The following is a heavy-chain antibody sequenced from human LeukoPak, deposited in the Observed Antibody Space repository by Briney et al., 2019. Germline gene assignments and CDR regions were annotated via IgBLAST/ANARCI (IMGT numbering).Heavy chain of an antibody. D-gene: IGHD6-13*01. CDR3: AKEGVAAAGDYYYYYMDV. Sequence: GGSLRLSCAASGFTFSSYGMHWVRQAPGKGLEWVAFIRYDGSNKYYADSVKGRSTISRDNSKNTLYLQMNSLRAEDTAVYYCAKEGVAAAGDYYYYYMDVWGKGTTVTISS. CDR1: GFTFSSYG. CDR2: IRYDGSNK. V-gene: IGHV3-30*02. J-gene: IGHJ6*03.